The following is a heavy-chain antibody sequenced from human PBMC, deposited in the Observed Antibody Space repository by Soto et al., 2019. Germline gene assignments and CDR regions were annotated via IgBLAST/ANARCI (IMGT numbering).Heavy chain of an antibody. CDR2: MNPNSGNT. Sequence: PSVKVSCKASGYTFTSYDINWVRQATGQGLEWMGWMNPNSGNTGYAQKFQGRVTMTRNTSISTAYMELSSLRSEDTAVYYCARGHSLRYFDWLNSWGQGTLVTVSS. CDR3: ARGHSLRYFDWLNS. CDR1: GYTFTSYD. J-gene: IGHJ4*02. V-gene: IGHV1-8*01. D-gene: IGHD3-9*01.